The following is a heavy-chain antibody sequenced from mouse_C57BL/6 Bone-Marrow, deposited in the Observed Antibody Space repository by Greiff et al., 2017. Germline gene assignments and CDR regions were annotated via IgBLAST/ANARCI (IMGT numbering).Heavy chain of an antibody. CDR2: IYPRSGNT. J-gene: IGHJ1*03. CDR1: GYTFTSYG. V-gene: IGHV1-81*01. D-gene: IGHD2-3*01. Sequence: VQGVESGAELARPGASVQLFCKASGYTFTSYGISWVKQRTGQGLEWIGEIYPRSGNTYYNEKFKGKATLTADKSSSTAYMELRSLTSEDSAVYFCARDGGCRRSFHVRRTSTTVPVSS. CDR3: ARDGGCRRSFHV.